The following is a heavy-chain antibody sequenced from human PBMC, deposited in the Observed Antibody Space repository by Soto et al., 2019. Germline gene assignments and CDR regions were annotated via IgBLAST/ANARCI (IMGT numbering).Heavy chain of an antibody. CDR3: ARAGVYYDYIWGSYRDYAFDI. Sequence: EVQLVESGGGLVQPGGSPRLSCAASGFTFSSYDMHWVRQATGKGLEWVSAIGTAGDTYYPGSVKGRFTISRENAKNALYLQMTSLRAGDTAVYYCARAGVYYDYIWGSYRDYAFDIWGQGTMVTVSS. J-gene: IGHJ3*02. D-gene: IGHD3-16*02. V-gene: IGHV3-13*01. CDR1: GFTFSSYD. CDR2: IGTAGDT.